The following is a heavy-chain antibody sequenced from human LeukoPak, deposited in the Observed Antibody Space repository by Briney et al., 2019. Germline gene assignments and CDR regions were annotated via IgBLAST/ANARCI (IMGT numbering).Heavy chain of an antibody. J-gene: IGHJ4*02. Sequence: PSETLSLTCTVSGGSISSYYWSWIRQPPGKGLEWIGYIYYSGSTNYNPSLKSRVTISEDTSKNQFSLMLSSVTAADTAVYYCARVTSMGTYDFWSGYGGYFDYWGQGTLVTVSS. CDR2: IYYSGST. V-gene: IGHV4-59*01. CDR3: ARVTSMGTYDFWSGYGGYFDY. D-gene: IGHD3-3*01. CDR1: GGSISSYY.